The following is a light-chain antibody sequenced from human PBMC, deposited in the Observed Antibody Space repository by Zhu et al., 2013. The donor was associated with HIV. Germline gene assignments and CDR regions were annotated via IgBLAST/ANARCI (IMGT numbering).Light chain of an antibody. CDR2: GTS. J-gene: IGKJ2*01. Sequence: DIVMTQSPATLSVSPGERATLSCRASQSVSSYLAWYQQKPGQAPRLLFYGTSHRASGLPDRFSAAGSGTDFTLTISSLEPEDFTVYYCQQRSKWPPFTFGQGTKLHFK. CDR1: QSVSSY. V-gene: IGKV3-11*01. CDR3: QQRSKWPPFT.